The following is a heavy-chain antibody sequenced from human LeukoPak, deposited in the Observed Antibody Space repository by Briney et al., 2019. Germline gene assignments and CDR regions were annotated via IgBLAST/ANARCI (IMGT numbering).Heavy chain of an antibody. V-gene: IGHV1-8*01. D-gene: IGHD3-3*01. CDR3: AREWGSGYYQDFDY. Sequence: ASVKVSCKASGYTFTSYDINWVRRATGQGLEWMGWMNPNSGNTGYAQKFQGRVTMTRNTSISTAYMELSSLRSEDTAVYYCAREWGSGYYQDFDYWGQGTLVTVSS. CDR2: MNPNSGNT. CDR1: GYTFTSYD. J-gene: IGHJ4*02.